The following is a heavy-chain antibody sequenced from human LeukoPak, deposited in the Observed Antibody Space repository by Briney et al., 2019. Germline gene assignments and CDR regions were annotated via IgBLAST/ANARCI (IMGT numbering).Heavy chain of an antibody. Sequence: ASVKVSCKASGYTFTSYGISWVRQAPGQGLEWMGWISAHNGNTNQAQKFQGRVTMTTDTSTSTAYMELRSLRSDDTAVYYCARDGTRAYNWFDPWGQGTLVTVSS. D-gene: IGHD1-26*01. V-gene: IGHV1-18*01. CDR1: GYTFTSYG. CDR2: ISAHNGNT. J-gene: IGHJ5*02. CDR3: ARDGTRAYNWFDP.